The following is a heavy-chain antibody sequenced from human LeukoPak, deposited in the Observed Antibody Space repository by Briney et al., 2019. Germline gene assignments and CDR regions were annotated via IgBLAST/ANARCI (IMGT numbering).Heavy chain of an antibody. V-gene: IGHV3-7*01. CDR2: IKQDGSEK. D-gene: IGHD5-18*01. CDR3: ARGGSGYSYGKIDY. Sequence: QSGGSLRLSCAASGFTFSSYWMSWVRQAPGKGLEWVANIKQDGSEKYYVDSVKGRFTISRDNAKNSLYLQMNSLRAEDTAVYYCARGGSGYSYGKIDYWGQGTLVTVSS. J-gene: IGHJ4*02. CDR1: GFTFSSYW.